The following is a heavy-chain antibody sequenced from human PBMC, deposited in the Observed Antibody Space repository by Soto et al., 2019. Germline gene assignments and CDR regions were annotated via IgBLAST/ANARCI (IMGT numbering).Heavy chain of an antibody. CDR3: ARESIVLVPAATHWYFDL. D-gene: IGHD2-2*01. Sequence: QVQLVQSGAEEKKPGASVKVSCKASGYTFTSYAMHWVRQAPGQRLEWMGWINAGNGNTKYSQKFQGRVTITRDTSASTAYMELSSLRSEDTAAYYCARESIVLVPAATHWYFDLWGRGTLVTVSS. J-gene: IGHJ2*01. V-gene: IGHV1-3*05. CDR1: GYTFTSYA. CDR2: INAGNGNT.